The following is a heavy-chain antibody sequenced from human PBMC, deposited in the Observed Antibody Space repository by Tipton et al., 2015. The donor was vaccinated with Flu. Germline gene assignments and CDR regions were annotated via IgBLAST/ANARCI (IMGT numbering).Heavy chain of an antibody. CDR1: GYTFISHD. Sequence: QMQLVQSGAEVKKPGASVKVSCKTSGYTFISHDMSWVRQAPGQGLEWMGWISVYNGLTNYAQKFQGRVTLTTDKSTTTTYMEMRDLRSDDTAVYFCARQRDPNKIFGRVNASPFDSWGQGTRVIVSS. D-gene: IGHD3-3*01. J-gene: IGHJ4*02. CDR2: ISVYNGLT. CDR3: ARQRDPNKIFGRVNASPFDS. V-gene: IGHV1-18*01.